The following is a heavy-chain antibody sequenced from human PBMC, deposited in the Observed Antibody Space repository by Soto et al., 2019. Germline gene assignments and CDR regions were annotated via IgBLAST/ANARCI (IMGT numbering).Heavy chain of an antibody. V-gene: IGHV4-31*03. D-gene: IGHD5-12*01. CDR1: RGSISSVGYY. J-gene: IGHJ5*02. Sequence: QVQLQESGPGLVKPSQTLSLTCTVSRGSISSVGYYWSWIRQHPGKGLEWIGYIYNSGSTHYNPSLKSRITMSVDTSKNQFSLKLSSATVADTAVYFCARETVGTIDRWGQGTLVTVSS. CDR3: ARETVGTIDR. CDR2: IYNSGST.